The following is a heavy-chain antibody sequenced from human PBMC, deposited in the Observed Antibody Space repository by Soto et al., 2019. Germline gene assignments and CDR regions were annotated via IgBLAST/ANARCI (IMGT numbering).Heavy chain of an antibody. CDR2: IKQDGSEK. D-gene: IGHD3-3*01. V-gene: IGHV3-7*01. CDR1: GFTFSSYW. J-gene: IGHJ6*02. Sequence: GGSLRLSCAASGFTFSSYWMSWVRQAPGKGLEWVANIKQDGSEKYYVDSVKGRFTISRDNAKNSLYLQMNSLRAEDTAVYYCAREGQHDFWSGYYNGYYYGMDVWGQGTTVTVSS. CDR3: AREGQHDFWSGYYNGYYYGMDV.